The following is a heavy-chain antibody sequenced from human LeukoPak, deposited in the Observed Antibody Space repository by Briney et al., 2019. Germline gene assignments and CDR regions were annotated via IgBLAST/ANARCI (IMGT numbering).Heavy chain of an antibody. CDR2: ISGSGAST. CDR3: AKETASGYGAFDV. V-gene: IGHV3-23*01. J-gene: IGHJ3*01. CDR1: GFTFSNYA. D-gene: IGHD3-22*01. Sequence: GGSLRLSCAASGFTFSNYAMSWVRQAPGKGLEWVSGISGSGASTYYADSVKGRFSISRDTFNNTLYLQMNSLRAEDTAVYYCAKETASGYGAFDVWGQGTMVTVPS.